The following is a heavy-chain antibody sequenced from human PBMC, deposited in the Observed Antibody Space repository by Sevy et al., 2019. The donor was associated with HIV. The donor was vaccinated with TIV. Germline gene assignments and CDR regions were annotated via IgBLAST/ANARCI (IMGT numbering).Heavy chain of an antibody. J-gene: IGHJ6*03. V-gene: IGHV3-23*01. D-gene: IGHD3-3*01. CDR1: GFTFSSYA. Sequence: GGSLRFSCAASGFTFSSYAMSWVRQAPGKGLEWVSAISGSGGSTYYADSVKGRFTISRDNSKNTLYLQMNSLRAEDTAVYYCAKADQDYDFWSGTYYYYYIDVRGKGTTVTVSS. CDR3: AKADQDYDFWSGTYYYYYIDV. CDR2: ISGSGGST.